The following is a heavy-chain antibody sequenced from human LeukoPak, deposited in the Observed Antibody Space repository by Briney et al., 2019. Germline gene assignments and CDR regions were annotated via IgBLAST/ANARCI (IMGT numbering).Heavy chain of an antibody. CDR2: IRYDGSNK. V-gene: IGHV3-30*02. CDR1: GFTFSSYG. D-gene: IGHD1-26*01. CDR3: AKEVRELPGGDY. J-gene: IGHJ4*02. Sequence: GGSLRLSCAASGFTFSSYGMHWVRQAPGKGLEWVAFIRYDGSNKYYADSVKGRFTISRDNSKNTLYLQMNSLRAEDTAVYYCAKEVRELPGGDYWGQGTLVTVSS.